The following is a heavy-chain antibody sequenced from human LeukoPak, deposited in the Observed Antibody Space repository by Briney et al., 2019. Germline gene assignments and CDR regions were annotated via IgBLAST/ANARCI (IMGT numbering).Heavy chain of an antibody. CDR3: ARGKTSMVRGVMGFGAFDI. Sequence: GGSLRLSCAASGFTLSKFWMSWVRQAPGKGLEWVADLNQDGNEKYYVDSVKGRFTISGDNAKNSVYLQMNSLRVEDTAVYYCARGKTSMVRGVMGFGAFDIWGQGTAVTVSS. CDR1: GFTLSKFW. J-gene: IGHJ3*02. V-gene: IGHV3-7*04. D-gene: IGHD3-10*01. CDR2: LNQDGNEK.